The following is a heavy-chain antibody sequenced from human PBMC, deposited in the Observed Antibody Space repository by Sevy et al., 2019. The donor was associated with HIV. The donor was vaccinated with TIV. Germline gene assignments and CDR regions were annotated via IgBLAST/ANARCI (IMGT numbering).Heavy chain of an antibody. Sequence: GGSLRLSCVASGFTLSDFWMNWVRQAPGKGLEWVANINEDGSVKYFVDSVKGRFTISRDNARNLVFLHMTSLRVEDTAVYYCARVVGNVSGNFYKYYYDLDVWGQGTAVTVSS. D-gene: IGHD3-10*01. CDR1: GFTLSDFW. J-gene: IGHJ6*02. CDR2: INEDGSVK. CDR3: ARVVGNVSGNFYKYYYDLDV. V-gene: IGHV3-7*01.